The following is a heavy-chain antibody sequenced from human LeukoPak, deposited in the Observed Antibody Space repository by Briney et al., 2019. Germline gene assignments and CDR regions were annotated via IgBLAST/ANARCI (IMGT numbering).Heavy chain of an antibody. CDR3: TRGAPTGFDY. J-gene: IGHJ4*01. CDR1: GFTFSAYD. D-gene: IGHD1-1*01. CDR2: IGKGGDT. V-gene: IGHV3-13*01. Sequence: PGGSLRLSCAGPGFTFSAYDFHWVRQATGKGLEWDSSIGKGGDTYYSVSVKGRFTISRENAKNSVYLQMNSLRAGDTAVSSCTRGAPTGFDYWGHGTLVTVSS.